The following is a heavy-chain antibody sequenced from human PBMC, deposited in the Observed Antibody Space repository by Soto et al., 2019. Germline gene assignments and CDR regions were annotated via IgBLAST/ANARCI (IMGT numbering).Heavy chain of an antibody. CDR2: INHSGST. CDR1: GGSFSGYY. J-gene: IGHJ6*02. D-gene: IGHD3-10*01. V-gene: IGHV4-34*01. CDR3: ASARRYYGSGSYTYYYYGMDV. Sequence: QVQLQQWGAGLLKPSETLSLTCAVYGGSFSGYYWSWIRQPPGKGLEWIGEINHSGSTNYNPSLKSRVTISVDTSKNQFSLKLSYVTAADTAVYYCASARRYYGSGSYTYYYYGMDVWGQGTTVTVSS.